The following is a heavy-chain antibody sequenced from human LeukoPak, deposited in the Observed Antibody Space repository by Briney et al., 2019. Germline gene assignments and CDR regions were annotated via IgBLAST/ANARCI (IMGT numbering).Heavy chain of an antibody. D-gene: IGHD2-21*02. CDR3: ARDMGLVVTGWFDP. V-gene: IGHV4-4*07. J-gene: IGHJ5*02. Sequence: PSETLSLTCTVSGGSISSYYWSWIRQPAGKGLEWIGRIYTSGSTNYNPSLKGRVTMSVDTSKNQFSLKLSSVTAADTAVYYCARDMGLVVTGWFDPWGQGTLVTVSS. CDR1: GGSISSYY. CDR2: IYTSGST.